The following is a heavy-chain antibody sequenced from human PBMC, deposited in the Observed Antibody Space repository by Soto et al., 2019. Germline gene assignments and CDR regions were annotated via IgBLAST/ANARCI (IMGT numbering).Heavy chain of an antibody. CDR2: IYPGDSDT. CDR3: AASSFYYGMDV. D-gene: IGHD1-26*01. J-gene: IGHJ6*02. CDR1: GYTFTNYW. Sequence: GESLKISCKGSGYTFTNYWIGWVRQMPGKGLEWMGIIYPGDSDTKYNPSFQGQVTISADKSITTTYLRWTSLKASDTAIYYCAASSFYYGMDVWGQGTKVTVSS. V-gene: IGHV5-51*01.